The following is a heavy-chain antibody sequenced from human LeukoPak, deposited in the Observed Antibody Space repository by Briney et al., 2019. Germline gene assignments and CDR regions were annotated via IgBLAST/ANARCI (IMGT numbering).Heavy chain of an antibody. CDR2: IYYSGST. V-gene: IGHV4-30-4*08. Sequence: SETLSLTCTVSGGSISSGDYYWSWIRQPPGKGLEWIGYIYYSGSTYYNPSLKSRVTISVDTSKNQFSLKLSSVTAADTAVYYCAGAINNDYSNYPNWFDPWGQGTLVTVSS. D-gene: IGHD4-11*01. CDR1: GGSISSGDYY. CDR3: AGAINNDYSNYPNWFDP. J-gene: IGHJ5*02.